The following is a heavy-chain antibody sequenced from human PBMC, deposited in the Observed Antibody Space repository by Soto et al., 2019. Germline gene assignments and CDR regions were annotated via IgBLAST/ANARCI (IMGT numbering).Heavy chain of an antibody. D-gene: IGHD5-12*01. CDR2: IYYSGST. V-gene: IGHV4-59*01. J-gene: IGHJ5*02. CDR1: GGSISSYY. CDR3: GRAVYSGYDLDGWFDP. Sequence: SETLSLTCTVSGGSISSYYWSWIRQPPGKGLEWIGYIYYSGSTNYNPSLKSRVTISVDTSKNQFSLKLSSVTAADTAVYYCGRAVYSGYDLDGWFDPWGQGTLVTVSS.